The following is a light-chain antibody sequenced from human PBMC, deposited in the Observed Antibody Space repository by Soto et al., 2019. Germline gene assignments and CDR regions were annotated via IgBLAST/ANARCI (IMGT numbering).Light chain of an antibody. CDR3: QQYHTSPLM. CDR1: QSVRSNY. J-gene: IGKJ1*01. Sequence: EIVLTQSPATLSLSPGERATLSCRASQSVRSNYLAWYQQKPGQAPRLLIYGASSRATGIPDRFSGSGSGTDFTLTISRLEPEDLAVYYCQQYHTSPLMFGQGTKVDIK. V-gene: IGKV3-20*01. CDR2: GAS.